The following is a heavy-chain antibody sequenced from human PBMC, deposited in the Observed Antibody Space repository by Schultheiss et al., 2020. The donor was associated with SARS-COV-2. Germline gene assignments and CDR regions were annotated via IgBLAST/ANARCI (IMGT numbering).Heavy chain of an antibody. D-gene: IGHD3-22*01. Sequence: GGSLRLSCAASGFTFSSYGMHWVRQAPGKGLEWVAVISYDGSNKYYADSVKGRFTISRDNSKNTLYLQMNSLRAEDTAVYYCASLPNYYDSSGYWAWYYYYGMDVWGQGTTVTVSS. V-gene: IGHV3-30*03. CDR2: ISYDGSNK. CDR3: ASLPNYYDSSGYWAWYYYYGMDV. J-gene: IGHJ6*02. CDR1: GFTFSSYG.